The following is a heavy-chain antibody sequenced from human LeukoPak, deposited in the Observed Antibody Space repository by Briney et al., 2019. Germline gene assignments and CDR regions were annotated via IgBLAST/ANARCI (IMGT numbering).Heavy chain of an antibody. CDR2: ISSSSSTI. D-gene: IGHD1-14*01. Sequence: PGGSLRLSCAASGFTFSSYSMNWVRQAPGKGLEWVSYISSSSSTIYYADSVKGRFTISRDNAKNSLYLQMNSLRAEDTAVYYCARSHEPPVWVPDNWFDPWGQGTLVTVSS. J-gene: IGHJ5*02. CDR1: GFTFSSYS. V-gene: IGHV3-48*01. CDR3: ARSHEPPVWVPDNWFDP.